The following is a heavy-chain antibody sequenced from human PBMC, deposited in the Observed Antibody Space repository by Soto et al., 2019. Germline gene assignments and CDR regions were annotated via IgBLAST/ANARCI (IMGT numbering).Heavy chain of an antibody. CDR3: ARKGAAASYAHYYMDV. Sequence: QVQLQESGPGLVKPSETLSLTCTVSGGSISPYYWSWIRQPPGKGLEWIGYVYYSGNTNYNPSLDSRVTRSVDTSRNRFSLNLTSATAADTAVYYCARKGAAASYAHYYMDVWGRGTAVTVSS. V-gene: IGHV4-59*01. CDR1: GGSISPYY. J-gene: IGHJ6*03. D-gene: IGHD6-13*01. CDR2: VYYSGNT.